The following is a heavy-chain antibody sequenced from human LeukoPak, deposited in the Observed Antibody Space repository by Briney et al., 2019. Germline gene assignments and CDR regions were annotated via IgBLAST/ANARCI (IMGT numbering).Heavy chain of an antibody. CDR2: IKEDGSER. CDR1: GFTFSSYW. Sequence: PGGSLRLSCAASGFTFSSYWMNWVRQAPGEGLEWVANIKEDGSERYSVASVKGRFTISRDNAKNSLYLQMNSLRAEDTAVYYCARHQKQWLVPFDYWGQGTLVTVSS. J-gene: IGHJ4*02. D-gene: IGHD6-19*01. V-gene: IGHV3-7*04. CDR3: ARHQKQWLVPFDY.